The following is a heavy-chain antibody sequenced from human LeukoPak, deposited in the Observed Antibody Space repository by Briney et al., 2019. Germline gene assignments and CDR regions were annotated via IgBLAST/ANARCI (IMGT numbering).Heavy chain of an antibody. V-gene: IGHV3-23*01. Sequence: GGSLRLSCAASGFTFSSYAMSWARQAPGKGLEWVSSISGSGGSTYYADSVKGRFTISRDNAKNSLYLQMNSLRAEDTAVYYCARGRLLWFGESRPYFDYWGQGTLVTVSS. J-gene: IGHJ4*02. CDR1: GFTFSSYA. CDR2: ISGSGGST. CDR3: ARGRLLWFGESRPYFDY. D-gene: IGHD3-10*01.